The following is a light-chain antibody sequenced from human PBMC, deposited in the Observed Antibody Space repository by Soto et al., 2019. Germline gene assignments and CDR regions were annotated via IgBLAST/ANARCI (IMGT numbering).Light chain of an antibody. CDR1: QSVSSSY. Sequence: EIVLSQSPGTLSLSPGERATLSCRASQSVSSSYLAWCQQKPGQAPRLLIYGASSRATGIPDRFSGSGSGTDFTLTISRLEPEDSAVYYCQQHGTTFGQGTKVDIK. CDR2: GAS. J-gene: IGKJ1*01. CDR3: QQHGTT. V-gene: IGKV3-20*01.